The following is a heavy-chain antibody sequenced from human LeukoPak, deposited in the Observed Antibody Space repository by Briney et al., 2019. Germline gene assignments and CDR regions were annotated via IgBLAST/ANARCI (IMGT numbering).Heavy chain of an antibody. D-gene: IGHD6-19*01. J-gene: IGHJ4*02. CDR1: GFIHHNFW. CDR2: INEDRSEK. CDR3: ARVRSAVTGPFFDL. Sequence: PGGSLRLSCAASGFIHHNFWMIWVRQAPGKGLEWVANINEDRSEKHYVDSEKGRFTISRDNAKNSLYLQMNSLIAEDTAVYYYARVRSAVTGPFFDLWRQGTLVTVSS. V-gene: IGHV3-7*04.